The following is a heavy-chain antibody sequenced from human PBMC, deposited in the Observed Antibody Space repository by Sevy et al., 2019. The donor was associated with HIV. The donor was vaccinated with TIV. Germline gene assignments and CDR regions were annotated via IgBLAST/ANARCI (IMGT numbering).Heavy chain of an antibody. V-gene: IGHV3-21*01. CDR3: ASGPTYGSGTY. CDR2: ISSSSSYI. D-gene: IGHD3-10*01. J-gene: IGHJ4*02. CDR1: GFTFSSYS. Sequence: LTCAASGFTFSSYSMNWVRQAPGKGLEWVSSISSSSSYIYYADSVKGRFTISRDNAKNSLYLQMNSLRAEDTAVYYCASGPTYGSGTYWGQGTLVTVSS.